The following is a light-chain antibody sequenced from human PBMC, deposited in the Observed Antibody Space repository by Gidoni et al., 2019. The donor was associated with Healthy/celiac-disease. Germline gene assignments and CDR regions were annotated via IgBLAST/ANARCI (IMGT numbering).Light chain of an antibody. V-gene: IGKV1-5*03. Sequence: IQMTHSPSTLPASVGDRVTITCRASESISSWLAWYQQKPEKAPKLLIYKASSLESGVPSRFSGSGSGTEFTLTISSLQPDVFATYCCQQYNCYPWTFGQGTKVEIK. CDR1: ESISSW. J-gene: IGKJ1*01. CDR3: QQYNCYPWT. CDR2: KAS.